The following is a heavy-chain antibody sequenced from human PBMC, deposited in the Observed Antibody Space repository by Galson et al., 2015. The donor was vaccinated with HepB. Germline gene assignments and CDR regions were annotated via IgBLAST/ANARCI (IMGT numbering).Heavy chain of an antibody. CDR2: IIPILGIA. J-gene: IGHJ4*02. CDR1: GGTFSSYT. V-gene: IGHV1-69*02. Sequence: SVKVSCKASGGTFSSYTISWVRQAPGQGLEWMGRIIPILGIANYAQKFQGRVTITADKSTSTAYMELSSLRSEDTAVYYCARNGRIQLWSPFDYWGQGTLVTVSS. CDR3: ARNGRIQLWSPFDY. D-gene: IGHD5-18*01.